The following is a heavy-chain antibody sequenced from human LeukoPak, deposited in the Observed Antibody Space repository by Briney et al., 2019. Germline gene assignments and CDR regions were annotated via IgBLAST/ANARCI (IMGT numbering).Heavy chain of an antibody. J-gene: IGHJ4*02. Sequence: SGGSLRLSCSVSGFIFRDFSMSWVRQAPGKGLEWVAKMNEYGSEIFYVDSVKGRFTISRDNSKNTLYLQMNSLRAEDTAVYYCAKGGLLVASFDYWGQGTLVTVSS. V-gene: IGHV3-7*03. CDR2: MNEYGSEI. D-gene: IGHD5-12*01. CDR1: GFIFRDFS. CDR3: AKGGLLVASFDY.